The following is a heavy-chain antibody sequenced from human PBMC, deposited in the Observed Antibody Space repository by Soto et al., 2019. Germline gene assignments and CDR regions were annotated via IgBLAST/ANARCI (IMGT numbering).Heavy chain of an antibody. D-gene: IGHD2-15*01. CDR1: GGSISTYY. CDR2: IYASGST. Sequence: SETLSLTCTVSGGSISTYYWSWIRQPAGKGLEWIGRIYASGSTNYNPSLKSRVTMSVATSKNQFSLKLSSVTAAETAVYYCARGGMVIIQTATALDYWGQGTLVTVSS. CDR3: ARGGMVIIQTATALDY. V-gene: IGHV4-4*07. J-gene: IGHJ4*02.